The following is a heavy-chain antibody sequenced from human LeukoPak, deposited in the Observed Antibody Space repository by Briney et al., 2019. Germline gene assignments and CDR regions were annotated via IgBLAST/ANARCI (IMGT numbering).Heavy chain of an antibody. Sequence: ASVKVSCKASGGTFSSYAISWVRQAPGQGLEWMGGIIPIFGTANYAQKFQGRVTITADESTSTAYMELSSLRSEDTAVYYCAREAYYYDSSGYYYIDYWGQGTLVTVSS. V-gene: IGHV1-69*01. CDR2: IIPIFGTA. CDR3: AREAYYYDSSGYYYIDY. J-gene: IGHJ4*02. D-gene: IGHD3-22*01. CDR1: GGTFSSYA.